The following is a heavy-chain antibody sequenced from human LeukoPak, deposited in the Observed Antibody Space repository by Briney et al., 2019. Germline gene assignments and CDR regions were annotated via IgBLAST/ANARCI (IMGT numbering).Heavy chain of an antibody. J-gene: IGHJ5*02. CDR2: IYYSGST. V-gene: IGHV4-61*01. Sequence: PSETLSLTCTVSGGSVSSGSYYWSWIRQPPGKGLEWIGYIYYSGSTNYNPSLKSRVTISVDTSKNQFSLKLSSVTAADTAVYYCARVISWFDPWGQGTLVTVSS. CDR1: GGSVSSGSYY. CDR3: ARVISWFDP.